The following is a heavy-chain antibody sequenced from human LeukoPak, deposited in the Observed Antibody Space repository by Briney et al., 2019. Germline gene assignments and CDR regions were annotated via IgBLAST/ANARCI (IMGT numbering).Heavy chain of an antibody. V-gene: IGHV4-59*01. J-gene: IGHJ6*03. CDR3: ARNPTTVTTWYYYMDV. D-gene: IGHD4-17*01. Sequence: RSSETLSLTCTGSGGSINSYYWRWIRQPPGKGLEWIGYIYYSGSTNYNPSLKSRVTISVDTSKNQFSLNLSSVTAADTAVYYCARNPTTVTTWYYYMDVWGKGPRSPSP. CDR1: GGSINSYY. CDR2: IYYSGST.